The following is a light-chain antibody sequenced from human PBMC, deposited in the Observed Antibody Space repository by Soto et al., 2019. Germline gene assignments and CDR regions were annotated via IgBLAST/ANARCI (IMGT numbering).Light chain of an antibody. Sequence: DMQVTPHPSYLSAPVVDRVTFTCQASQDSYKDLNWYQQKPGKAPKLLIYDASNLERGVPSRFSGSGSGTDFSLTVDSLQPEDTATYYCQQYDHPPYTLGQGTKVDIK. J-gene: IGKJ2*01. CDR2: DAS. V-gene: IGKV1-33*01. CDR3: QQYDHPPYT. CDR1: QDSYKD.